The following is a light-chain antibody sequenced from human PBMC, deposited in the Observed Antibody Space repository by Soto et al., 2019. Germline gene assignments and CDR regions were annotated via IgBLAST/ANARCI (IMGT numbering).Light chain of an antibody. CDR1: SSDVGGYNY. V-gene: IGLV2-14*01. CDR3: GSYTTSSTLEV. CDR2: DVS. Sequence: QSALTQPASVSGSPGQPITISCTGTSSDVGGYNYVSWYQQHPGKAPKVMIYDVSNRPSGVSNRFSGSKSGNTASLTISGLQAEDEADYYCGSYTTSSTLEVFGTGTKLTVL. J-gene: IGLJ1*01.